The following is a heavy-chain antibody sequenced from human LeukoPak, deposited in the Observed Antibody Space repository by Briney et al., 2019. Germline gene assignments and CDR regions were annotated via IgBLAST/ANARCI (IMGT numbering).Heavy chain of an antibody. D-gene: IGHD3-22*01. CDR3: ARGGYYYDSSGYCFDY. CDR2: IIPIFGTA. J-gene: IGHJ4*02. Sequence: ASVKVSCKASGGTFSSYAISWVGQAPGQGLDWMGGIIPIFGTANYAQKFQGRVTITADESTSTAYMKLSSLRSEDTAVYYCARGGYYYDSSGYCFDYWGQGTLVTVSS. CDR1: GGTFSSYA. V-gene: IGHV1-69*13.